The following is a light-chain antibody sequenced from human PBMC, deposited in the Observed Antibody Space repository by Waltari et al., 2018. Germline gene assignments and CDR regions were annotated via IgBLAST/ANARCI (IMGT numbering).Light chain of an antibody. V-gene: IGKV1-33*01. CDR1: QDISNY. Sequence: DIQMTQSPSSLSASVGDSVTLTCQASQDISNYLNWDQQKPGKAPKLLIYDASNLETGVPSRFSGSGSGTDFTFTISSLQPEDIATYYCQQYDNLPLTFGGGTKVEIK. J-gene: IGKJ4*01. CDR2: DAS. CDR3: QQYDNLPLT.